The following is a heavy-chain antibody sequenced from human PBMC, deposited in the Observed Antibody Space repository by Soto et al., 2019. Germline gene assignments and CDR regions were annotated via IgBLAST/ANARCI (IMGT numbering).Heavy chain of an antibody. V-gene: IGHV3-7*01. Sequence: GGSLRLSCAASGFTFSSYWMSWVRQAPGKGLEWMANIKQDGSEKYYVDSVKGRLTISRDNAKNSLYLQMNSLRAEDTAVYYCARDGGYYYYYYMDVWGKGTTVTVSS. J-gene: IGHJ6*03. CDR1: GFTFSSYW. CDR2: IKQDGSEK. D-gene: IGHD2-15*01. CDR3: ARDGGYYYYYYMDV.